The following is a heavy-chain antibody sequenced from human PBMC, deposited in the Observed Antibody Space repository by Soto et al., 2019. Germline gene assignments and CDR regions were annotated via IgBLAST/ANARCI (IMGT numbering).Heavy chain of an antibody. J-gene: IGHJ6*02. CDR1: GGSISSSSYC. CDR2: IYYSGST. CDR3: ARTTPEGLARRGYYYYGMDV. V-gene: IGHV4-39*01. Sequence: SETLSLTCTVSGGSISSSSYCWGWIRQPPGKGLEWIGSIYYSGSTYYNPSLKSRVTISVDTSKNQFSLKLSSVTAADTAVYYCARTTPEGLARRGYYYYGMDVWGQGTTVTVSS. D-gene: IGHD1-1*01.